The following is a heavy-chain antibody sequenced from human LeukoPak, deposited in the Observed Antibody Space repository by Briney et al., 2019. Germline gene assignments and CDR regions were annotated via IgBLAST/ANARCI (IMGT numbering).Heavy chain of an antibody. Sequence: GGTLRLYCAASGFTISNNGMNWVRQAPGKGLEWVSGSASTGRTYYEDSVKGRFTIYRDTSNYTLYLKMNILRAEDTAIYHCAQDRAWGAYAYWGQGALVTVSS. CDR2: SASTGRT. CDR3: AQDRAWGAYAY. D-gene: IGHD2-21*01. CDR1: GFTISNNG. J-gene: IGHJ4*02. V-gene: IGHV3-23*01.